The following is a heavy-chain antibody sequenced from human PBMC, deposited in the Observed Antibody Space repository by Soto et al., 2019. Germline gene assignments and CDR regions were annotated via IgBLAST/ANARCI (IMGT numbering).Heavy chain of an antibody. Sequence: VQLVESGGGVVQPGRSLRLSCAASGFTFSDYAMHWVRQAPGKGLEWVAVVSHDGRNTHYADSVKGRFTISRDSSKNTVSLEMTSLRAEETTVYYCAKGGRQWLVTSDFNYWGQGALVTVSS. CDR2: VSHDGRNT. CDR3: AKGGRQWLVTSDFNY. D-gene: IGHD6-19*01. J-gene: IGHJ4*02. CDR1: GFTFSDYA. V-gene: IGHV3-30*18.